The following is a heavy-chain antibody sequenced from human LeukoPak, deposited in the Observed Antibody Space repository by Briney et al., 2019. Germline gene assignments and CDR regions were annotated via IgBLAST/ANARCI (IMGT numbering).Heavy chain of an antibody. D-gene: IGHD5-12*01. Sequence: GGSLRLSCAASGFTFSSYGMHWVRQAPGKGLEGVAFIRYDGSNKYYADSVKGRFTISRDNSKNTLYLQMNSLRAEDTAVYYCARGGGGYSGYDDYYYYYYMDVWGKGTTVTISS. CDR3: ARGGGGYSGYDDYYYYYYMDV. J-gene: IGHJ6*03. V-gene: IGHV3-30*02. CDR1: GFTFSSYG. CDR2: IRYDGSNK.